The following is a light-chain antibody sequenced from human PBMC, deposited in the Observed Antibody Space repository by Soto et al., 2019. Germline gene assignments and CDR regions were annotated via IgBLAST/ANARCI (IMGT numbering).Light chain of an antibody. CDR2: KAS. Sequence: GARVTITCRASQSISFWLAWFQQKPGKAPNLLIYKASNLESGVPSRFSGSGSGTEFTLTISSLQPDDFATYYCQQYNSSFGGGTKVEIK. V-gene: IGKV1-5*03. CDR3: QQYNSS. J-gene: IGKJ4*01. CDR1: QSISFW.